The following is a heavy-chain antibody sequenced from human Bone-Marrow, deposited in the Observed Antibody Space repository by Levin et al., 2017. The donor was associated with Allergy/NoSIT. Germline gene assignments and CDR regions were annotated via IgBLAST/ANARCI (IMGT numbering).Heavy chain of an antibody. D-gene: IGHD5-18*01. Sequence: ASVKVSCKASGYTFTGYYLHWVRQAPGQGLQWMGRINPDSGATNYSQSFQGRVTLTRDTSISTAYMELSSLRSDDTAIYYCATETWIQLWLFDYWGQGTQVTVSP. CDR3: ATETWIQLWLFDY. J-gene: IGHJ4*02. CDR1: GYTFTGYY. CDR2: INPDSGAT. V-gene: IGHV1-2*06.